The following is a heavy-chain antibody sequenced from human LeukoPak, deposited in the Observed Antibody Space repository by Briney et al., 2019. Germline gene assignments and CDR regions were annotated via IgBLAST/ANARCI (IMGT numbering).Heavy chain of an antibody. Sequence: SETLSLTCTVSGGSISTYYWSWIRQPPAKGLEWIGNIYASGSTNYNPSLKSRVTISVDASKNQFSLKLGSVSAADTAVYYCARGGTLRTLFDYWGQGTLVTVSS. CDR3: ARGGTLRTLFDY. V-gene: IGHV4-59*01. D-gene: IGHD1-26*01. J-gene: IGHJ4*02. CDR2: IYASGST. CDR1: GGSISTYY.